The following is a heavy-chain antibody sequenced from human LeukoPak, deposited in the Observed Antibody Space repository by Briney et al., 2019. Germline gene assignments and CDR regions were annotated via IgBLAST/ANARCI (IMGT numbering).Heavy chain of an antibody. CDR1: GGSMNGYY. D-gene: IGHD3-10*01. Sequence: SETLSLTCTVSGGSMNGYYWSWIRQPPGNGLEWIGYIYYNGNTNYNPSLKSRVTISVDTSKSQFSLRLSSVTAADTAVYYCARVQLAWFGELSYFDYWGQGTLVTVSS. J-gene: IGHJ4*02. CDR2: IYYNGNT. CDR3: ARVQLAWFGELSYFDY. V-gene: IGHV4-59*08.